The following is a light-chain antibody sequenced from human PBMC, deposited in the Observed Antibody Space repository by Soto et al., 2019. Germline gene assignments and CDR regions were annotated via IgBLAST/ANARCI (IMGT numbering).Light chain of an antibody. CDR2: DVS. CDR1: SSDVGAYKY. CDR3: CSYTGTYTSSV. Sequence: QSALTQPRSVSGSPGQPVTISCTGTSSDVGAYKYVSWYQQHPGKAPKLMIYDVSKRPSGVPDRFSGSKSGNTASLTISGLQAEDEADYYCCSYTGTYTSSVFGTGTKVTVL. J-gene: IGLJ1*01. V-gene: IGLV2-11*01.